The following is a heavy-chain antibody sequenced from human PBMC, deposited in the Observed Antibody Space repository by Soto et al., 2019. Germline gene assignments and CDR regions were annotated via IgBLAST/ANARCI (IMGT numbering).Heavy chain of an antibody. D-gene: IGHD3-22*01. CDR1: GGSISSSSYY. J-gene: IGHJ5*02. CDR2: IYYSGST. V-gene: IGHV4-39*01. CDR3: ARQSYYYDNSGYHRSRRGAWFDP. Sequence: SETLSLTCTVSGGSISSSSYYWGWIRQPPGKGLEWIGSIYYSGSTYYNPSLKSRVTISVDTSKNQFSLKLSSVTAADTAVYYCARQSYYYDNSGYHRSRRGAWFDPWGQGTLVTVSS.